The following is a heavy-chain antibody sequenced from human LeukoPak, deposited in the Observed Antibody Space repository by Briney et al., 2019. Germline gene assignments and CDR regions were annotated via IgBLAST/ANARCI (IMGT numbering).Heavy chain of an antibody. Sequence: SETLSLTCTVSGGSISSYYWSWIRQPAGKGLEWIGEINHSGSTNYNPSLKSRVTISVDTSKNQFSLKLNSVTAADTAVYYCARDSPAAGYCSGGSCYFDYWGQGTLVTVSS. J-gene: IGHJ4*02. D-gene: IGHD2-15*01. CDR1: GGSISSYY. CDR2: INHSGST. V-gene: IGHV4-59*12. CDR3: ARDSPAAGYCSGGSCYFDY.